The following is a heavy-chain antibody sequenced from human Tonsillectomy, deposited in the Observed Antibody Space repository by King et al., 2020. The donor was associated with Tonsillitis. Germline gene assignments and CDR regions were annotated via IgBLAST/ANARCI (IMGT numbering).Heavy chain of an antibody. CDR1: GFIFSDHY. J-gene: IGHJ4*02. Sequence: VQLVESGGGLVQAGGSLRISCAVSGFIFSDHYMDWVRQAPGKGLEWVGRTRNKANNYLTEYAASVKGRFTISRDDSTNSLYQQMNSLKTEDTAVYYCSTARKATSKRVVYYFDYWGQGTLVAVSS. CDR2: TRNKANNYLT. CDR3: STARKATSKRVVYYFDY. V-gene: IGHV3-72*01. D-gene: IGHD2-8*02.